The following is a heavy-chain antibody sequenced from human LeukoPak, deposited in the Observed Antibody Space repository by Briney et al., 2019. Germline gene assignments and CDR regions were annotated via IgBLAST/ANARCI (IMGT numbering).Heavy chain of an antibody. CDR1: GGTFSSYA. J-gene: IGHJ4*02. CDR2: IIPIIGIA. CDR3: ARDARGIAVTGIDY. Sequence: SVKVSCKASGGTFSSYAISWVRQAPGQRLEWMGRIIPIIGIANSAQKFQGRVTIAADKSTSTAYMELSSLRSEDTAVYYCARDARGIAVTGIDYWGQGTLVTVSS. D-gene: IGHD6-19*01. V-gene: IGHV1-69*04.